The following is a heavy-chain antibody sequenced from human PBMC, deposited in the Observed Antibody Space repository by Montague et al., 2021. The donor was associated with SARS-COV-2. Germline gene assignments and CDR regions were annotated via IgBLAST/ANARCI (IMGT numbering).Heavy chain of an antibody. J-gene: IGHJ5*02. Sequence: PALVKPTQTLTLTCTFSGFSLSTSGVGVGWIRQPPGKALEWLTLIYWDDDNRYSPSLKSRLTITKDTSKNQVVLTMTNMDPVDTATYYCAHSMWYYGSGTCVMAAGFDPWGQGTLVTVSS. CDR3: AHSMWYYGSGTCVMAAGFDP. V-gene: IGHV2-5*02. D-gene: IGHD3-10*01. CDR1: GFSLSTSGVG. CDR2: IYWDDDN.